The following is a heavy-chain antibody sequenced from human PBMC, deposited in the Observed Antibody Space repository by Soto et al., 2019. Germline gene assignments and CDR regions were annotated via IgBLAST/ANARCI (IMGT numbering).Heavy chain of an antibody. D-gene: IGHD3-22*01. J-gene: IGHJ4*02. CDR2: IIPIFGTA. CDR3: AREPSDSSGYYLSGYYFDY. V-gene: IGHV1-69*13. CDR1: GGTFSSYA. Sequence: SVKVSCKASGGTFSSYAISWVRQAPGQGLEWMGGIIPIFGTANYAQKFQGRVTITADESTSTAYMELSSLRSEDTAVYYCAREPSDSSGYYLSGYYFDYWGQGTLVTVSS.